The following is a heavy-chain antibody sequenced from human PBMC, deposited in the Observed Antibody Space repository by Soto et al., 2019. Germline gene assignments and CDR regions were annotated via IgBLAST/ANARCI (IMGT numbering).Heavy chain of an antibody. D-gene: IGHD6-13*01. CDR3: AKDRNPWAAAGIPWFDP. Sequence: QVQLVESGGGVVQPGRSLRLSCAASGFTFSSYGMHWVRQAPGKGLEWVAVISYDGSNKYYADSVKGRFTISRDNSKNTLYLQMNSLRAEDTAVYYCAKDRNPWAAAGIPWFDPWGQGTLVTVSS. V-gene: IGHV3-30*18. J-gene: IGHJ5*02. CDR2: ISYDGSNK. CDR1: GFTFSSYG.